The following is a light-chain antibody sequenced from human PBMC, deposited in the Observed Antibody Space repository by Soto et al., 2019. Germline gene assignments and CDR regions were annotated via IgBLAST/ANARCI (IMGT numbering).Light chain of an antibody. Sequence: EIVLTQSPGTLSLSPGERATLSCRASQSVSSSYLAWYQQKPGQAPRLLIYGASSRASGIPDRFSGSGSGKYFTITISRLEPEDFAVYYFQQYGSSPLFTFGPGTKVDIK. CDR2: GAS. CDR1: QSVSSSY. V-gene: IGKV3-20*01. CDR3: QQYGSSPLFT. J-gene: IGKJ3*01.